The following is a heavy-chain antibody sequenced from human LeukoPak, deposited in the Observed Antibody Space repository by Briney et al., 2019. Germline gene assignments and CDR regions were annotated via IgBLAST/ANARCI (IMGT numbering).Heavy chain of an antibody. J-gene: IGHJ6*03. CDR1: GFTFSRYD. CDR3: ARVSSGSYFGYYYYYMDV. Sequence: GSLRLSCAASGFTFSRYDMHWVRQPTGKDLEWVSAIGTADDTCFPGSVKGRFTISRDNAKNTLYLQMNSLRAEDTAVYYCARVSSGSYFGYYYYYMDVWGKGTTVTVSS. V-gene: IGHV3-13*01. CDR2: IGTADDT. D-gene: IGHD1-26*01.